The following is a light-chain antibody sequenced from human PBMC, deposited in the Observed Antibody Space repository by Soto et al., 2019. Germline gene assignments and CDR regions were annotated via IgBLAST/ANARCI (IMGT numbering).Light chain of an antibody. V-gene: IGKV1-5*03. Sequence: DIQMTQSPSTLSASVGDRVTITRRASQSISTGVAWYQQKPGKAPKLLIYKAYSLESGVPSRFSSSASGKEFTLTIKSVQPYDFASYYSQQYKSYSRTCGQGTNVEI. J-gene: IGKJ1*01. CDR3: QQYKSYSRT. CDR2: KAY. CDR1: QSISTG.